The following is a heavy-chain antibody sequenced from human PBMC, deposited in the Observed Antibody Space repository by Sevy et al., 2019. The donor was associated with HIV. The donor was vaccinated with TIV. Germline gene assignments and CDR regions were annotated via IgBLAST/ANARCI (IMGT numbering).Heavy chain of an antibody. V-gene: IGHV3-30*18. J-gene: IGHJ6*02. Sequence: GGSLRLSCAASGFTFSSYGMHWVRQVPGKGLEWVAVISYDGSNKYYADSVKGRFTISRDNSKNTLYQQMNSLRAEETACDYCAKARTYYYGAGSYIRPFYYYGMDVWGQGTTVTVSS. CDR2: ISYDGSNK. D-gene: IGHD3-10*01. CDR1: GFTFSSYG. CDR3: AKARTYYYGAGSYIRPFYYYGMDV.